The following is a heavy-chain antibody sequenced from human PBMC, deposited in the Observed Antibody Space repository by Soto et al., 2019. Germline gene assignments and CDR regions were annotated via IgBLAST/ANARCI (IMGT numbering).Heavy chain of an antibody. CDR1: GGTFSSYA. J-gene: IGHJ6*02. CDR2: IIPIFGTA. CDR3: ASRDGYNYRYYYYGMDV. D-gene: IGHD5-12*01. Sequence: SVKVSCKASGGTFSSYAISWVRQAPGQGLEWMGGIIPIFGTANYAQKFQGRVTITADESTSTAYIEPSSLRSEDTAVYYCASRDGYNYRYYYYGMDVWGQGTTVTV. V-gene: IGHV1-69*13.